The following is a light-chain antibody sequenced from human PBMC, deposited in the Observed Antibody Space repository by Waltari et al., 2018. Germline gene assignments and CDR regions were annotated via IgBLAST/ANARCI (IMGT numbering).Light chain of an antibody. CDR2: ENT. Sequence: QSVLTQPPSVSGAPGQRVTISCTGTSSNIGAGYDVHWYQQLPGTAPKVVIFENTARPSGVPDRVSASKSGTSASLAITGLQADDEADYYCQSYHRTLSGPVFGGGTKLTVL. V-gene: IGLV1-40*01. J-gene: IGLJ2*01. CDR3: QSYHRTLSGPV. CDR1: SSNIGAGYD.